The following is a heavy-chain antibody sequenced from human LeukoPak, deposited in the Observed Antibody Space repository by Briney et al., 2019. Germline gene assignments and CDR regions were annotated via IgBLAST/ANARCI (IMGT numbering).Heavy chain of an antibody. CDR2: ITSSSSYI. D-gene: IGHD1-26*01. CDR3: ARDRAALKVGATDY. Sequence: GGSLRLSCAASGFTFSSYSMNWVRQAPGKGLEWVSSITSSSSYIYYADSVKGRFTISRDNAKNSLYLQMNSLRAEDTAVYYCARDRAALKVGATDYRGQGTLVTVSS. J-gene: IGHJ4*02. V-gene: IGHV3-21*01. CDR1: GFTFSSYS.